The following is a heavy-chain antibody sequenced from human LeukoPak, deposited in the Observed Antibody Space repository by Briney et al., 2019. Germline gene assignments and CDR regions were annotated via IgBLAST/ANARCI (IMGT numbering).Heavy chain of an antibody. Sequence: SETLSLTCAVYGGSFSGYYWSWIRQPPGKGLEWIGSIYYSGSTYYNPSLKSRVTISVDTSKNQFSLKLSSVTAADTAVYYCARGGQLGSHFDYWGQGTLVTVSS. J-gene: IGHJ4*02. CDR3: ARGGQLGSHFDY. D-gene: IGHD6-6*01. CDR1: GGSFSGYY. V-gene: IGHV4-34*01. CDR2: IYYSGST.